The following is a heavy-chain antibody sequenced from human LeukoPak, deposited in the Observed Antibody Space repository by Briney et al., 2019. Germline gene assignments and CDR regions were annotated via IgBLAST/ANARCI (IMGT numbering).Heavy chain of an antibody. D-gene: IGHD4/OR15-4a*01. J-gene: IGHJ4*02. V-gene: IGHV3-66*01. Sequence: GGSLRLSCAASGFTVNNNYISWVRQAPGKGPEWVSVIYNNGATYYADSVNGRFTISRDNSKNMVYLEMNDLRVEDTAVYYCARDSANYHFAFWGQGTLVTVSS. CDR1: GFTVNNNY. CDR3: ARDSANYHFAF. CDR2: IYNNGAT.